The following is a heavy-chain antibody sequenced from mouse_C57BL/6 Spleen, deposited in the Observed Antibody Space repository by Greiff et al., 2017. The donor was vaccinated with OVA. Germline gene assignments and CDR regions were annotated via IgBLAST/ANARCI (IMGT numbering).Heavy chain of an antibody. CDR3: ASGFDY. CDR1: GYTFTSYW. J-gene: IGHJ2*01. V-gene: IGHV1-50*01. Sequence: QVQLQQPGAELVKPGASVKLSCKASGYTFTSYWMQWVKQRPGQGLEWIGEIDPSDSYTNYNQKFKGKATWTVDTSSSTAYMQLSSLTSEDSAVYYCASGFDYWGQGTTLTVSS. CDR2: IDPSDSYT.